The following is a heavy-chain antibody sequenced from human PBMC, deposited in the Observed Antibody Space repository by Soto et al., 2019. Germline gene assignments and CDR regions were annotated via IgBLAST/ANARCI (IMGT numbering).Heavy chain of an antibody. D-gene: IGHD3-22*01. Sequence: GGSLRLSCTASGFTFSSYSMNWVRQAPGKGLEWVSSISSSSSYIYYADSVKGRFTISRDNAKNSLYLQMNSLRAEDTAVYYCARDLGGYYPHDAFDIWGQGTMVTVSS. CDR2: ISSSSSYI. CDR3: ARDLGGYYPHDAFDI. V-gene: IGHV3-21*01. CDR1: GFTFSSYS. J-gene: IGHJ3*02.